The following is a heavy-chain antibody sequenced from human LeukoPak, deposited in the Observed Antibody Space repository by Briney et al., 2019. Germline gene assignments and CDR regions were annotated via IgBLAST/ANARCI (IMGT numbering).Heavy chain of an antibody. CDR2: ISYDGGNE. Sequence: GGSLRLSCAASGFIFSNHAMHWVRQAPGKGLEWVALISYDGGNELYADSVKGRFTISRDNSKNTLYLQMNSLRPEDTAFYYCSRDQGWLGNGYNDYWGQGTLVTVSS. CDR3: SRDQGWLGNGYNDY. CDR1: GFIFSNHA. D-gene: IGHD5-24*01. J-gene: IGHJ4*01. V-gene: IGHV3-30-3*01.